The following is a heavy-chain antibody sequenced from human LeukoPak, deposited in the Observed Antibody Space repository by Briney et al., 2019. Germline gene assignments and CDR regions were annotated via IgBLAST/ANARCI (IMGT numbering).Heavy chain of an antibody. CDR1: GGTFSNYV. CDR3: ASGGGSLDY. J-gene: IGHJ4*02. V-gene: IGHV7-4-1*02. CDR2: INTNTGNP. Sequence: ASVKVSCKASGGTFSNYVINWVRQAPGQGLEWMGWINTNTGNPTYAQGFTGRFVFSLDTSVSTAYLQISSLKAEDTAVYYCASGGGSLDYWGQGTLVTVSS. D-gene: IGHD2-15*01.